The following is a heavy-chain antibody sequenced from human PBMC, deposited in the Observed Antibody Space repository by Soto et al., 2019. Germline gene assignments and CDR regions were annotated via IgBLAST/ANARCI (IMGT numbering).Heavy chain of an antibody. CDR1: RYTFSGYY. CDR3: PREGGYSGAPVPFDN. Sequence: ASVKVSCKASRYTFSGYYMFWVRQAPGQGLEWIGWINPNSGDTNYAQKFQGRVIMTRDTSISTAFMELSRLRSDDTAVYYCPREGGYSGAPVPFDNWGQGTLVTVSS. D-gene: IGHD5-12*01. J-gene: IGHJ4*02. CDR2: INPNSGDT. V-gene: IGHV1-2*02.